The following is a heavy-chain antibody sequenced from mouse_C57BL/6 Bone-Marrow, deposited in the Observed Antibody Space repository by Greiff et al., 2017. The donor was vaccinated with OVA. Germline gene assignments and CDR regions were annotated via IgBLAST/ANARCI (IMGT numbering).Heavy chain of an antibody. CDR1: GYTFTSYW. V-gene: IGHV1-72*01. CDR3: ARSPYGSSYVCYFDY. CDR2: IDPNSGGT. J-gene: IGHJ2*01. Sequence: QVQLQQSGAELVKPGASVKLSCKASGYTFTSYWMHWVKQRPGRGLEWIGRIDPNSGGTKYNEKFKSKATLTVDKPSSTAYMQLSSLTSEDSAVYYCARSPYGSSYVCYFDYWGQGTTLTVSS. D-gene: IGHD1-1*01.